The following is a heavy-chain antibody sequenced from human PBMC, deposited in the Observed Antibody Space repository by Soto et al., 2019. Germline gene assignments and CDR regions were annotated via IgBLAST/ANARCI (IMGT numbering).Heavy chain of an antibody. CDR1: GGSISGYY. V-gene: IGHV4-59*01. CDR3: ARVVAAGTNWFDS. J-gene: IGHJ5*01. CDR2: IDYSGST. Sequence: SETLSLTCTVSGGSISGYYWSWIRQPPGKGLECIGYIDYSGSTNYNPSLKSRVTISVDTSKNQFSLKLSSVTAADTAVYYCARVVAAGTNWFDSWGQGTLVTVSS. D-gene: IGHD6-13*01.